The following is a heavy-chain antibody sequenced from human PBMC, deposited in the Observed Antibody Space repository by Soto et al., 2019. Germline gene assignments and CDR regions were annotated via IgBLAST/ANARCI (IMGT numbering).Heavy chain of an antibody. D-gene: IGHD3-22*01. CDR1: GFTFTNAW. V-gene: IGHV3-15*07. Sequence: LRLSCAASGFTFTNAWINWVRQAPGKGLEWVGRIKSKIDGGTTDFAAPVKGRFAISRDDSKNMVYLQMNSLKTEDTAIYYCTTDSYITTVIVRFYYFGQGTLVPVSS. CDR3: TTDSYITTVIVRFYY. CDR2: IKSKIDGGTT. J-gene: IGHJ4*01.